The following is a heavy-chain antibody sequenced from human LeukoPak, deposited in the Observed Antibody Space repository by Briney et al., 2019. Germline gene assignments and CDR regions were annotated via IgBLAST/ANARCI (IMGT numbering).Heavy chain of an antibody. Sequence: SETLSLTCAVYGGSLSGYYWSWIRQSPGKGLEWIGEINHSGSTNYNPSLKSRVTISVDTSKNQFSLKLSSVTAADTAVYYCARDGTDSSSWSRENAFDIWGQGQWSPSLQ. CDR2: INHSGST. CDR1: GGSLSGYY. CDR3: ARDGTDSSSWSRENAFDI. J-gene: IGHJ3*02. D-gene: IGHD6-13*01. V-gene: IGHV4-34*01.